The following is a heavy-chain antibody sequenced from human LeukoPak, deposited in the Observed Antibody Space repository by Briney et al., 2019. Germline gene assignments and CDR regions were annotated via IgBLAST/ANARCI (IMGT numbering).Heavy chain of an antibody. J-gene: IGHJ4*02. Sequence: GSLRLSCAASGFTFSSYAMSWVRQAPGKGLEWVSAISGNGRSTSYLDSVKGRFTISRDNSKNTLYLQINSLGAEDTAIYYCAKRGYSSGPDYFDYWGQGTPVTVSS. CDR2: ISGNGRST. V-gene: IGHV3-23*01. CDR3: AKRGYSSGPDYFDY. D-gene: IGHD5-18*01. CDR1: GFTFSSYA.